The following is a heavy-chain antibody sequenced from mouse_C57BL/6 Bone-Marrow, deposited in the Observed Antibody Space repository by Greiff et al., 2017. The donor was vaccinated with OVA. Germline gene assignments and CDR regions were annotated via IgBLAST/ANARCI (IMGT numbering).Heavy chain of an antibody. CDR2: IDPSDSYT. D-gene: IGHD1-1*01. Sequence: QVQLQQPGAELVMPGASVKLSCKASGYTFTSYWMHWVKQRPGQGLEWIGEIDPSDSYTNYNQKFKGKSTLTVDKSSSTAYMQLSSLTSEDSAVYYCARLDYGSPWFAYWGQGTLVTVSA. V-gene: IGHV1-69*01. CDR3: ARLDYGSPWFAY. CDR1: GYTFTSYW. J-gene: IGHJ3*01.